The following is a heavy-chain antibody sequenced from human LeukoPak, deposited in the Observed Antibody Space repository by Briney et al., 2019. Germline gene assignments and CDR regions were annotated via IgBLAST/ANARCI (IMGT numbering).Heavy chain of an antibody. J-gene: IGHJ6*03. Sequence: ASETLSLTCAVYGGSFSGYYWSWIRQPPGKGLEWMGEINHSGSTNYNPSPKSRVTISVDTSKNQFSLKLSSVTAADTAVYYCARGKGTRIAAAGSRNYYYYMDVWGKGTTVTVSS. CDR3: ARGKGTRIAAAGSRNYYYYMDV. D-gene: IGHD6-13*01. CDR2: INHSGST. V-gene: IGHV4-34*01. CDR1: GGSFSGYY.